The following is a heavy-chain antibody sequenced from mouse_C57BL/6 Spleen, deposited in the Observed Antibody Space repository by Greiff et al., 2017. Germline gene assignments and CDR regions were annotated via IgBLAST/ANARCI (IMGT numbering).Heavy chain of an antibody. CDR2: IYPGDGDT. CDR3: ARGPLTGTGAMDY. J-gene: IGHJ4*01. CDR1: GYAFSSYW. V-gene: IGHV1-80*01. Sequence: QVQLKQSGAELVKPGASVKISCKASGYAFSSYWMNWVKQRPGKGLEWIGQIYPGDGDTNYNGKFKGKATLTADKSSSTAYMQLSSLTSEDSAVYFCARGPLTGTGAMDYWGQGTSVTVSS. D-gene: IGHD4-1*01.